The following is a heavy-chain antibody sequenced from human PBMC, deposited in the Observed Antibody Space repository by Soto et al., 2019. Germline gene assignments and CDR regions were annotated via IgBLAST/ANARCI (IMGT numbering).Heavy chain of an antibody. CDR1: GYTFTSYA. Sequence: ASVKVSCKASGYTFTSYAMHGVRQAPGQRLEGMGWINAGNGNTEYSQNLQGRFTITRDTSASTAYMELTNRRSEDTAVYYCSRAGTYYDPLTGSLYYYYAMDVWGQGTTVTVSS. CDR3: SRAGTYYDPLTGSLYYYYAMDV. D-gene: IGHD3-9*01. CDR2: INAGNGNT. J-gene: IGHJ6*02. V-gene: IGHV1-3*01.